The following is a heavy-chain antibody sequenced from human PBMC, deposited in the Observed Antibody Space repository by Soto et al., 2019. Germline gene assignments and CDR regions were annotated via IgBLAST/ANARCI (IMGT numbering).Heavy chain of an antibody. CDR2: LSGGDDST. CDR1: GFTFSHFA. CDR3: AKKYHYGSGTYLYYFDY. D-gene: IGHD3-10*01. J-gene: IGHJ4*02. V-gene: IGHV3-23*01. Sequence: EVQLLESGGGLVQPGGSLRLSCAASGFTFSHFAMSWVRQAPGKGLEWVSTLSGGDDSTYYADSVKDRFTISRDNSKNTLYLQLNSLTAEATAVYYCAKKYHYGSGTYLYYFDYWGQGTLVTVSS.